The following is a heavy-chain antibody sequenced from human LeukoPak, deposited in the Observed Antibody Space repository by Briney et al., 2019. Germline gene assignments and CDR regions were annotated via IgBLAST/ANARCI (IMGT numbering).Heavy chain of an antibody. J-gene: IGHJ5*02. CDR1: GGSISSGDYY. CDR3: AREQLLRVGWFDP. V-gene: IGHV4-30-4*01. Sequence: SQTLSLTCTVSGGSISSGDYYWSWIRQPPGKGLEWIGYIYYSGSTNYNPSLKSRVTISVDTSKNQFSLKLSSVTAADTAVYYCAREQLLRVGWFDPWGQGTLVTVSS. CDR2: IYYSGST. D-gene: IGHD2-2*01.